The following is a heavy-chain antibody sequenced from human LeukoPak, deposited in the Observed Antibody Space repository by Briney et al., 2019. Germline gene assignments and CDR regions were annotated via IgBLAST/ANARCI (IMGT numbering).Heavy chain of an antibody. CDR2: INHSGST. CDR3: ARGGYDILTGYYHFDC. V-gene: IGHV4-34*01. D-gene: IGHD3-9*01. Sequence: SETLSLTCAVYGGSFSGYYWSWIRQPPGKGLEWIGEINHSGSTNYNPSLKSRVTISVDTSQNQFSLKLSSVTAADTAVYYCARGGYDILTGYYHFDCWGQGTLVTVSS. J-gene: IGHJ4*02. CDR1: GGSFSGYY.